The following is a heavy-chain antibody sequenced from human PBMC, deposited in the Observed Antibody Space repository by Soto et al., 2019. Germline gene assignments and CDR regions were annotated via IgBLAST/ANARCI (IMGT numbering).Heavy chain of an antibody. CDR3: ARGYYDFWSGYLTPNWFDP. J-gene: IGHJ5*02. Sequence: ASVKVSCKASGHTFTSYGISWVRQAPGQGLEWMGWISPYNGNTNYAQKLQDRVTMTTDTSTSTAYMELRSLRSDDTAVYYCARGYYDFWSGYLTPNWFDPWGQGTLVTVSS. CDR1: GHTFTSYG. CDR2: ISPYNGNT. D-gene: IGHD3-3*01. V-gene: IGHV1-18*04.